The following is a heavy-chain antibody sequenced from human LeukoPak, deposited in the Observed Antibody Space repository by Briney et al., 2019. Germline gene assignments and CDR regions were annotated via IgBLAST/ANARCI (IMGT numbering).Heavy chain of an antibody. CDR2: KKKDGSEK. J-gene: IGHJ4*02. CDR3: ARDQWWQLIAVAMTSYFDC. V-gene: IGHV3-7*01. CDR1: GFTLRNNC. D-gene: IGHD6-19*01. Sequence: GSLRLSFAASGFTLRNNCMSWVRQAPGKGLEGVANKKKDGSEKYYVDSVKGRFTISRDNAKNSLYLQMNSLRAEDTAVYYCARDQWWQLIAVAMTSYFDCWGQGTLVTVSS.